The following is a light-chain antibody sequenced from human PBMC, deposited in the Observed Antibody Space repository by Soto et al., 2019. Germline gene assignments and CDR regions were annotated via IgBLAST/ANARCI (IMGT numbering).Light chain of an antibody. J-gene: IGKJ1*01. CDR2: AAS. V-gene: IGKV1-17*01. CDR1: QSISNH. CDR3: QQYNSYST. Sequence: DIQMTQSPSSLSASVEDRVIITCRASQSISNHLNWYQQKPGKAPKLLIFAASSLQSGVPSRFSGSASGTEFTLTISSLQPDDFATYYCQQYNSYSTFGQGTIVDI.